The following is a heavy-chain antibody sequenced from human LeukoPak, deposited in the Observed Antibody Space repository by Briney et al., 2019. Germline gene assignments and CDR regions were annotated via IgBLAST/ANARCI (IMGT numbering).Heavy chain of an antibody. D-gene: IGHD3-3*01. CDR3: ARHRRGIDFWGAFDP. CDR2: IYYSGST. Sequence: KSSETLSLTCTVSGGSITSTPYYWGWIRQPPGKGLEWIGSIYYSGSTYYNPSLKSRVTLSVDTSGNLFSLKLSSVTAADTAVYYCARHRRGIDFWGAFDPWGQGTLVTVSS. J-gene: IGHJ5*02. CDR1: GGSITSTPYY. V-gene: IGHV4-39*01.